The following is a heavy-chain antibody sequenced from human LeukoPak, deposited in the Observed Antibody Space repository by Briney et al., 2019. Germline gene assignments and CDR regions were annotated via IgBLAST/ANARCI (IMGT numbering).Heavy chain of an antibody. CDR3: ARTDLTGFDY. J-gene: IGHJ4*02. CDR2: IYYSGST. V-gene: IGHV4-59*01. Sequence: SETLSLTCTVSGGSISSYYWSWIRQPPGKGLEWIGYIYYSGSTNYNPSLNSRVTISVDTSKNQFSLKLSSVTAADTAVYYCARTDLTGFDYWGQGTLVTVSS. CDR1: GGSISSYY. D-gene: IGHD4/OR15-4a*01.